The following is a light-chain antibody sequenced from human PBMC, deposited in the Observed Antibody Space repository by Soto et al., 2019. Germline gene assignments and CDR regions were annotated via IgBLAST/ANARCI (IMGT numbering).Light chain of an antibody. V-gene: IGKV1-6*01. Sequence: AIQMTQSPSSLSASVGDRVTITCRASQDISNDLGWYQQKPGKAPKLLIYGASTLQSGVPSRFSGSGSGTDFTLTISSLQPEDFATYYCHQSYSNPRTLGQGTKVDIK. CDR1: QDISND. CDR3: HQSYSNPRT. CDR2: GAS. J-gene: IGKJ1*01.